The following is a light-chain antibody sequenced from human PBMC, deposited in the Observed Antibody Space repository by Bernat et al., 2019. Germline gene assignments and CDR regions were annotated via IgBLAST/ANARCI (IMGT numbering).Light chain of an antibody. CDR2: EVS. V-gene: IGLV2-23*02. Sequence: QSALTQPASVSGSPGQSVTISCTGTNSDVGAYDHVSWYQQHPGKVPKLIIYEVSGRPSGVSNRFSASKSGNTASLTISGLQAEDEADYYCCSHAVRTFWVFGGGTRLTVL. CDR1: NSDVGAYDH. CDR3: CSHAVRTFWV. J-gene: IGLJ3*02.